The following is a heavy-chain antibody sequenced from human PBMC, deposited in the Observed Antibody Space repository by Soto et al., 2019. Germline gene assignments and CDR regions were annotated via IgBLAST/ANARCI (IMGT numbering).Heavy chain of an antibody. CDR3: ARDYYPESGYDFGDYYYGMDV. J-gene: IGHJ6*02. CDR2: IWYDGSNK. CDR1: GSTFSSYG. V-gene: IGHV3-33*01. D-gene: IGHD5-12*01. Sequence: QVQLVESGGGVVQPGRSLRLSCAASGSTFSSYGMHWVRQAPGKGLEWVAVIWYDGSNKYYADSVKGRFIISRDNSKNTLYLQMNSLRAEDTAVYYCARDYYPESGYDFGDYYYGMDVWGQGTTVTVSS.